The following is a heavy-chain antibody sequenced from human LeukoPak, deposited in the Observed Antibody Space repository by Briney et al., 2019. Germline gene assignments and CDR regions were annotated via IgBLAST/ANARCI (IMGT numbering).Heavy chain of an antibody. V-gene: IGHV3-7*01. CDR2: INQDGSVK. CDR3: ARIGFSSSSLDY. J-gene: IGHJ4*02. Sequence: GGSLRLSCAASGFSFSNYWMTWVRQAPGKGLEWVANINQDGSVKYYVDSMKGRFTISRDNAKNSLYLQMNSLRAEDTAMYYCARIGFSSSSLDYWGQGTLVTASS. CDR1: GFSFSNYW. D-gene: IGHD6-13*01.